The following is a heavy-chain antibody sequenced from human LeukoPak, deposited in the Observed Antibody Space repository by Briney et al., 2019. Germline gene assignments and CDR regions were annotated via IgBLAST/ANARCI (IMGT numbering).Heavy chain of an antibody. Sequence: SETLSLTCTVSGGSISSGSYYWSWIRQPAGKGLEWIGRIYTSGSTNYNPSRKSRVTISVDTSKNQFSLKLSSVTAADTAVYYCARGFFIGLNWFDPWGQGTLVTVSS. CDR3: ARGFFIGLNWFDP. J-gene: IGHJ5*02. CDR2: IYTSGST. CDR1: GGSISSGSYY. D-gene: IGHD3-3*01. V-gene: IGHV4-61*02.